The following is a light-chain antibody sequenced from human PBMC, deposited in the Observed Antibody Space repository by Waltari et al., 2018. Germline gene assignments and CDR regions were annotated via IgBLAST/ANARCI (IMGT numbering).Light chain of an antibody. J-gene: IGLJ1*01. Sequence: QSALTQPASVSGSPGQSITISCTGTSSDIGGYNYVSWYQQHPGKAPKLIIYDVSNRPSGVSNRFSGSKSGNTASLTISGLQAEDEADYYCSSYTINGNSYVFGTGTKVTVL. V-gene: IGLV2-14*03. CDR1: SSDIGGYNY. CDR3: SSYTINGNSYV. CDR2: DVS.